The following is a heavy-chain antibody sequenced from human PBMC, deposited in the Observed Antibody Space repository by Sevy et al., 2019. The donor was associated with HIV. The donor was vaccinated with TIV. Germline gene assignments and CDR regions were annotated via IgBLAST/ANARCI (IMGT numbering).Heavy chain of an antibody. CDR3: AREWWGLFYS. V-gene: IGHV3-11*01. D-gene: IGHD2-21*02. CDR2: ISSSGNAI. Sequence: GGSLRLSCAASGFTFREYYMSWIRQAPGEGLEWVAYISSSGNAIYYTDSLKGRFIISGDNAKNSLYLQMNRLTAEDTAFYYCAREWWGLFYSWGQGTLVTVSS. CDR1: GFTFREYY. J-gene: IGHJ4*02.